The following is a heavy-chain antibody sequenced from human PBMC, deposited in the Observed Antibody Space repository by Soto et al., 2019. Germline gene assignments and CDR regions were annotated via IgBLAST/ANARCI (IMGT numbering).Heavy chain of an antibody. D-gene: IGHD2-2*01. CDR1: GFTFSSYW. Sequence: GGSLRLSCAASGFTFSSYWMHWVRQAPGKGLVWVSRIIGDGSTINYADSVKGRFTISRDNAKNTLYLQMNSLRAEDTAVYFCARGWHSTSLDYWGQGNQVTVS. V-gene: IGHV3-74*01. CDR3: ARGWHSTSLDY. CDR2: IIGDGSTI. J-gene: IGHJ4*02.